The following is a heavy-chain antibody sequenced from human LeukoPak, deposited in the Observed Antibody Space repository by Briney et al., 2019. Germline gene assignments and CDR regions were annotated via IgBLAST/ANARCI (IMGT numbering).Heavy chain of an antibody. J-gene: IGHJ4*02. CDR3: ARGEATTVANDY. V-gene: IGHV3-74*01. Sequence: GGSLRLSCAASGFTFSRNWMHWVRQAPGRGLVWVSRINSDGTTNYADSVKGRFTISRDNAKNTLYLQMNSLRAEDTAVYYCARGEATTVANDYWGQGTLVTVSS. CDR2: INSDGTT. D-gene: IGHD4-17*01. CDR1: GFTFSRNW.